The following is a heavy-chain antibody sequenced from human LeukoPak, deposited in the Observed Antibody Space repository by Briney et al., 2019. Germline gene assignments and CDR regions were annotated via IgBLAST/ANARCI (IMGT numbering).Heavy chain of an antibody. CDR3: ARDIVMVTYWFDP. CDR2: INPNSGGT. D-gene: IGHD5-18*01. V-gene: IGHV1-2*02. CDR1: GYTFTGYY. J-gene: IGHJ5*02. Sequence: GASVKVSCTASGYTFTGYYMHWVRQAPGQGLEWMGWINPNSGGTNYAQKFQGRVTMTRDTSISTAYMELSRLRSDDTAVYYCARDIVMVTYWFDPWGQGRLVTSSS.